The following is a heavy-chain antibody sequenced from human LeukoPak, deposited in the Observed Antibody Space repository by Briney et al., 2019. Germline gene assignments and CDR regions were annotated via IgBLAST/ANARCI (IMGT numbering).Heavy chain of an antibody. J-gene: IGHJ4*02. CDR3: ATMRWFREDY. Sequence: GGSLRLSCAASGFTFSSYAMSWVRQAPGKGLECVANIKQDGSEIYFVDSVKGRFTISRDNAKSSLYLQMNSLRGEDTAVYYCATMRWFREDYWGQGTLVTVFS. V-gene: IGHV3-7*02. CDR2: IKQDGSEI. CDR1: GFTFSSYA. D-gene: IGHD3-10*01.